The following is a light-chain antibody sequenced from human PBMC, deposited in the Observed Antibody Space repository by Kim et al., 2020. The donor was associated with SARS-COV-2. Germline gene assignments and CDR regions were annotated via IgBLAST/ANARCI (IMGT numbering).Light chain of an antibody. CDR1: QGVNGN. CDR3: QQYNNWPPRIT. J-gene: IGKJ5*01. CDR2: DAS. Sequence: EVVMTQSPATLSVSPGERATLSCRASQGVNGNLAWYQQKPGQAPRLLIYDASTRATGIPARFSGSGSGTEFTLTISSLQSEDFAVYYCQQYNNWPPRITFGQGTRLEIK. V-gene: IGKV3-15*01.